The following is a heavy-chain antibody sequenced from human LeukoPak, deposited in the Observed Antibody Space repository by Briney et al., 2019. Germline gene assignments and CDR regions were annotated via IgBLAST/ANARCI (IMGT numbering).Heavy chain of an antibody. CDR1: GFTFSSYA. CDR3: AKVHRDIVVVPAAADY. CDR2: ISGSGGST. J-gene: IGHJ4*02. D-gene: IGHD2-2*01. Sequence: TGGSLRLSCAAPGFTFSSYAMSRVRQAPGKGLEWVSAISGSGGSTYYADSVKGRFTISRDNSKNTLYLQMNSLRAEDTAVYYCAKVHRDIVVVPAAADYWGQGTLVTVSS. V-gene: IGHV3-23*01.